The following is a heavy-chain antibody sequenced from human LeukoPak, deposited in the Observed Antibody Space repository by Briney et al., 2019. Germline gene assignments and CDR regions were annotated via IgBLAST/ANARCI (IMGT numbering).Heavy chain of an antibody. D-gene: IGHD5-12*01. V-gene: IGHV1-2*02. Sequence: ASVKVSCKASGYTFTGYYMHWVRQAPGQGLEWMGWINPNSGGTNYAQKFQGRVTMTRDASISTAYMELSRLRSDDTAVYYCARATSWYSGYDRGGDFDYWGQGTLVTVSS. CDR1: GYTFTGYY. CDR3: ARATSWYSGYDRGGDFDY. J-gene: IGHJ4*02. CDR2: INPNSGGT.